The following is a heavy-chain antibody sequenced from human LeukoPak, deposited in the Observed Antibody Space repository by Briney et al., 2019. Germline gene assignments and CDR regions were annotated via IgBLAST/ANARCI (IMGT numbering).Heavy chain of an antibody. CDR3: ATGIAARLAFDY. V-gene: IGHV1-46*01. CDR2: INPSGGST. J-gene: IGHJ4*02. Sequence: ASVKVSCKASGYTFTSYYMHWVRQAPGQGLEWMGIINPSGGSTSYAQKFQGRVTMTRDTSTDTAYMELSSLRSEDTAVYYCATGIAARLAFDYWGQGTLVTVSS. CDR1: GYTFTSYY. D-gene: IGHD6-6*01.